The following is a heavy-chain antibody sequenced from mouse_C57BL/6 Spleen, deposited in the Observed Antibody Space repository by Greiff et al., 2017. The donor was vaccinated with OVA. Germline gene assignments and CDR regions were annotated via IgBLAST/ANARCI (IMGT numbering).Heavy chain of an antibody. D-gene: IGHD1-1*02. V-gene: IGHV1-82*01. CDR2: IYPGDGDT. Sequence: ESGPELVKPGASVKISCKASGYAFSSSWMNWVKQRPGKGLEWIGRIYPGDGDTNYNGKFKGKATLTADKSSSTAYMQLSSLTSEDSAVHFCAREGGYGSYDWLAYWGQGTLVTVSA. CDR3: AREGGYGSYDWLAY. CDR1: GYAFSSSW. J-gene: IGHJ3*01.